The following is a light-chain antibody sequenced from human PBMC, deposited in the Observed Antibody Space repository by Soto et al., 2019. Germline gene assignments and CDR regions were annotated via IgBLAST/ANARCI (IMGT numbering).Light chain of an antibody. CDR2: DVS. Sequence: QSALTQPRSVSGSPGQSVTISCTGTSSDVGIYNYVSWYQQHPGKAPKLMIYDVSKRPSGVPDRFSGSKSGNTASLTISGLQAEDEADYYCCSYAGSYTFVFGGGTQLTGL. CDR3: CSYAGSYTFV. J-gene: IGLJ2*01. CDR1: SSDVGIYNY. V-gene: IGLV2-11*01.